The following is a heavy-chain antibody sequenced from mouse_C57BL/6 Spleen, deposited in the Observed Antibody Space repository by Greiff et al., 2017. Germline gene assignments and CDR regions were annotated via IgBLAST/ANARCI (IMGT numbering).Heavy chain of an antibody. V-gene: IGHV6-6*01. J-gene: IGHJ1*03. CDR3: TRGGFYWYFDV. CDR2: IRNKANNHAT. CDR1: GFTFSDAW. Sequence: EVKLVESGGGLVPPGGSMKLSCAASGFTFSDAWMDWVRQSPEKGLEWVAEIRNKANNHATYSAESLKGRFTISSYDSKSSVYLQMNSLRAEDTGIYYCTRGGFYWYFDVWGTGTTVTVSS.